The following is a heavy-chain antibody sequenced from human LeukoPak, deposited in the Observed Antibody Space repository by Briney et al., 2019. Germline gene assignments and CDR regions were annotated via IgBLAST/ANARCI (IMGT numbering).Heavy chain of an antibody. J-gene: IGHJ4*02. CDR2: VSSDGSRI. CDR3: ARDGLRARDFDL. Sequence: GGSLRLSWQASGFTFSSHWMHWVRQPPGKGLVWVSRVSSDGSRIDYADSVKGRFTISRDNAKNTLYLQLNSLRVDDTAVYFCARDGLRARDFDLWGQGTMVTVSS. V-gene: IGHV3-74*01. CDR1: GFTFSSHW.